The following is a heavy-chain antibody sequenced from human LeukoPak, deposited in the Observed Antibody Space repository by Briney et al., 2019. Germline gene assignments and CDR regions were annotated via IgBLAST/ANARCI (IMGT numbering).Heavy chain of an antibody. J-gene: IGHJ4*02. D-gene: IGHD3-3*01. CDR1: GFTFNAYS. CDR3: VRDTEWSFDY. CDR2: LGTGDII. V-gene: IGHV3-48*04. Sequence: GGSLRLSCAASGFTFNAYSMNWVRQAPGKGLEWISYLGTGDIISYADSVKGRFTISRDNARNSLYLQMNSLRAEDTAMYYCVRDTEWSFDYWGQGALVTVSS.